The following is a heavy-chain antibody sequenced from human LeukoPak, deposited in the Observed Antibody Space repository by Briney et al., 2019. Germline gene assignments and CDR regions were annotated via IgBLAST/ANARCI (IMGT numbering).Heavy chain of an antibody. D-gene: IGHD5-12*01. Sequence: QPGGSLRLSCAASGFTFSSYEMNWVRQAPGKGLEWVSYISSSSSYIYYADSVKGRFTISRDNAKNSLYLQMNSLRAEDTAVYYCARGPSGYHNTGGQGTLVTVSS. CDR3: ARGPSGYHNT. CDR2: ISSSSSYI. J-gene: IGHJ4*02. V-gene: IGHV3-48*03. CDR1: GFTFSSYE.